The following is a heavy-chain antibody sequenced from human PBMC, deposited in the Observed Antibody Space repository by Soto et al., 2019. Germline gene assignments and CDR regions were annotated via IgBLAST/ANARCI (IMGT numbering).Heavy chain of an antibody. CDR1: GGSVSSGDYY. CDR3: ARLTRDWEVNYYYYYGMDV. D-gene: IGHD2-21*02. CDR2: IYYSGST. V-gene: IGHV4-30-4*01. J-gene: IGHJ6*02. Sequence: PSETLSLTCTVSGGSVSSGDYYWSWIRQPPGKGLEWIGYIYYSGSTYYNPSLKSRVTISVDTSKNQFSLKLSSVTAADTAVYYCARLTRDWEVNYYYYYGMDVWGQGTTVTVSS.